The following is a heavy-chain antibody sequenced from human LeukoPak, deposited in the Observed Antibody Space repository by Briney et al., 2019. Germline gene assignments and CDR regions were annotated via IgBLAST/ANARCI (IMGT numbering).Heavy chain of an antibody. J-gene: IGHJ3*02. Sequence: GGSLRLSCAASGFTFSSYSMNWVRQAPGKGLEWVSYISSSSSTIYHADSVKGRFTISRDNAKNSLYLQMNSLRAEDTAVYYCASCRGTGSQLNAFDIWGQGTMVTVSS. CDR2: ISSSSSTI. D-gene: IGHD3-10*01. CDR1: GFTFSSYS. V-gene: IGHV3-48*01. CDR3: ASCRGTGSQLNAFDI.